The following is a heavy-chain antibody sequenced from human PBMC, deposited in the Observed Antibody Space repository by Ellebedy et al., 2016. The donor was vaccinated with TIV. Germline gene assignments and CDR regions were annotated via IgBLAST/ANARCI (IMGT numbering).Heavy chain of an antibody. CDR1: GFTFSSYS. Sequence: GGSLRLXXAASGFTFSSYSMNWVRQAPGKGLEWVSYISSSSSTIYYADSVKGRFTISRDNAKNSLYLQMNSLRAEDTAVYYCARDPKGATTVVTPYWYFDLWGRGTLVTVSS. J-gene: IGHJ2*01. V-gene: IGHV3-48*01. CDR3: ARDPKGATTVVTPYWYFDL. D-gene: IGHD4-23*01. CDR2: ISSSSSTI.